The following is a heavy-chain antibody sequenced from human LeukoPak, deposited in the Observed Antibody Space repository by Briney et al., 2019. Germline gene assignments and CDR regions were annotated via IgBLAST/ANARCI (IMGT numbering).Heavy chain of an antibody. V-gene: IGHV1-69*06. D-gene: IGHD1-1*01. CDR3: ARETGQAPNWFDP. Sequence: SVKVSCKASGYTFTSYYMHWVRQAPGQGLEWMGGIIPIFGTANYAQKFQGRVTITADKSTSTAYMELSSLRSEDTAVYYCARETGQAPNWFDPWGQGTLVTVSS. CDR1: GYTFTSYY. J-gene: IGHJ5*02. CDR2: IIPIFGTA.